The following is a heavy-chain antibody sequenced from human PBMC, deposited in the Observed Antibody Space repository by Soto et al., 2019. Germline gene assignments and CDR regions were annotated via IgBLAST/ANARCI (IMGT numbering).Heavy chain of an antibody. Sequence: GASVKVSCKASGYTFTSYAMHWVRQAPGQRLEWMGWINAGNGNTKYSQKFQGRVTITRDTSASTAYMELSSLRSEDTAVYYCARDEATAMVTLGWFDPWGQGTLVTVSS. CDR2: INAGNGNT. V-gene: IGHV1-3*01. CDR3: ARDEATAMVTLGWFDP. CDR1: GYTFTSYA. D-gene: IGHD5-18*01. J-gene: IGHJ5*02.